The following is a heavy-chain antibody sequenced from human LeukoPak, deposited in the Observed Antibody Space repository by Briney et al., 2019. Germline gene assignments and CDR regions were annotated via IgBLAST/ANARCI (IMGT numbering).Heavy chain of an antibody. Sequence: GGSLRLSCAASGFTFSSYSMNWVRQAPGKGLEWVSSISSSSSYIHYADSVKGRFTISRDNAKNSLYLQMNSLRAEDTAVYYCARGVRYYDSSGYDYYYYGMDVWGQGTTVTVSS. D-gene: IGHD3-22*01. CDR2: ISSSSSYI. CDR1: GFTFSSYS. V-gene: IGHV3-21*01. CDR3: ARGVRYYDSSGYDYYYYGMDV. J-gene: IGHJ6*02.